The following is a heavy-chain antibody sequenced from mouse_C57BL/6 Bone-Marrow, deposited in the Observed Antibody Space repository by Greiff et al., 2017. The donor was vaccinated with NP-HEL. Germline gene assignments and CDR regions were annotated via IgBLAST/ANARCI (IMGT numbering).Heavy chain of an antibody. Sequence: EVMLVESGGDLVKPGGSLKLSCAASGFTFSSYGMSWVRQTPDKRLEWVATISSGGSYTYYPDSVKGRFTISRDNAKNTLYLQMSSLKSEDTAMYYCARQGYRAWFAYWGQGTLVTVSA. V-gene: IGHV5-6*01. CDR1: GFTFSSYG. CDR2: ISSGGSYT. D-gene: IGHD2-12*01. CDR3: ARQGYRAWFAY. J-gene: IGHJ3*01.